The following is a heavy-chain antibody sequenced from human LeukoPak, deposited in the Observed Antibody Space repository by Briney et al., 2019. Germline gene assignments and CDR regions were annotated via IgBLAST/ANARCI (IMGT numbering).Heavy chain of an antibody. CDR3: ARVNINNWHSCDY. V-gene: IGHV4-4*02. CDR2: IYHSGSP. Sequence: SGTLSLTCAVSGGSISSNNWWGWVRQPPGKGQEWIGEIYHSGSPNYNPSLKSRVTISVDKSRNHFSLNLSSVTAADMAVYYCARVNINNWHSCDYWGQGTLVTVSS. D-gene: IGHD1-1*01. J-gene: IGHJ4*02. CDR1: GGSISSNNW.